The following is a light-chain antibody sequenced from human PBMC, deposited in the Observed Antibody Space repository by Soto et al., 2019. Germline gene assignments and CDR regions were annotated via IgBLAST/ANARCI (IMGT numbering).Light chain of an antibody. CDR3: QQYSRWPTT. CDR1: QSVSSN. V-gene: IGKV3-15*01. CDR2: GAS. Sequence: EIVMTQSPATLSMSRGERATLSCRASQSVSSNLAWYQQKPGQAPRLLIYGASTRATGIPAGFSGGGSGTELTITISSLHSDDSGVYYSQQYSRWPTTFGQGTRVDIK. J-gene: IGKJ5*01.